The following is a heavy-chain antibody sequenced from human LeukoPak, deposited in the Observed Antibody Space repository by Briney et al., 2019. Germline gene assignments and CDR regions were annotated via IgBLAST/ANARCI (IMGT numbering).Heavy chain of an antibody. CDR2: FDPEDGET. D-gene: IGHD5-18*01. CDR1: GYTLTELS. Sequence: ASVKVSCKVSGYTLTELSMHWVRQAPGKGLEWMGGFDPEDGETIYAQKFQGRVTMTEDTSTDTAYMELSSLRSEDTAVYYCATRGALYGYGPIDYWGQGTLVTVSS. V-gene: IGHV1-24*01. CDR3: ATRGALYGYGPIDY. J-gene: IGHJ4*02.